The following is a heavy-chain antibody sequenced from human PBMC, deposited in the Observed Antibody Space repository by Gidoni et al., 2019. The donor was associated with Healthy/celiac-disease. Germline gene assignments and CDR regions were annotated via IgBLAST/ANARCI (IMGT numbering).Heavy chain of an antibody. J-gene: IGHJ4*02. Sequence: QVQLVESGGGVVQPGRSLRLSCAASGFTFSSHGRPRVRQAPGKGLEWVAVISYDGSNKYYADSVKGRFTISRDNSKNTLYLQMNSLRAEDTAVYYCAKDREIHEWLSPDTAMDTYFDYWGQGTLVTVSS. CDR2: ISYDGSNK. D-gene: IGHD5-18*01. CDR1: GFTFSSHG. CDR3: AKDREIHEWLSPDTAMDTYFDY. V-gene: IGHV3-30*18.